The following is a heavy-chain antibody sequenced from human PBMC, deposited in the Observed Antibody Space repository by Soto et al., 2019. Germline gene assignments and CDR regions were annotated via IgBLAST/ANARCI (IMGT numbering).Heavy chain of an antibody. J-gene: IGHJ5*02. CDR2: MNPNSGNT. Sequence: GASVKVSCKASGYTFTSYDINWVRQATGQGLEWMGWMNPNSGNTGYAQKFQGRATMTRNTSISTAYMELTSLRSEDTAVYYCARERGSGSYYTPWFDPWGQGTLVTSPQ. CDR3: ARERGSGSYYTPWFDP. V-gene: IGHV1-8*01. D-gene: IGHD3-10*01. CDR1: GYTFTSYD.